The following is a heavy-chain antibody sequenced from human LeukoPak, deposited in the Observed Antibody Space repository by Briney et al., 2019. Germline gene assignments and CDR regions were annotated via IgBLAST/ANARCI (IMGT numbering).Heavy chain of an antibody. CDR3: ARVSAYSSSWYNYYYYMDV. CDR2: MNPNSGNT. CDR1: GYTFTSYD. Sequence: ASVKVSCKASGYTFTSYDINWVRQATGQGLEWMGWMNPNSGNTGYAQKFQGRVTMTRNTSISTAYMELSSLRSDDTAVYYCARVSAYSSSWYNYYYYMDVWGKGTTVTVSS. J-gene: IGHJ6*03. D-gene: IGHD6-13*01. V-gene: IGHV1-8*01.